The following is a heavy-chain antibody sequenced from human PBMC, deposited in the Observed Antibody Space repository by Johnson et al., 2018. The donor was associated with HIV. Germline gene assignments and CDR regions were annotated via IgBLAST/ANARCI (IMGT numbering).Heavy chain of an antibody. CDR1: GFTFDDYA. D-gene: IGHD3-9*01. CDR3: ARDSDVLPGYTGPEDAFDI. CDR2: ISWNSGSI. J-gene: IGHJ3*02. Sequence: VQLVESGGGLVQPGRSLRLSCAASGFTFDDYAMHWVRQAPGKGLEWVSGISWNSGSIGYADSVKGRFTISRDNAKNTLYLQMSSLRTEDTAVYFCARDSDVLPGYTGPEDAFDIWGQGTLVTVSS. V-gene: IGHV3-9*01.